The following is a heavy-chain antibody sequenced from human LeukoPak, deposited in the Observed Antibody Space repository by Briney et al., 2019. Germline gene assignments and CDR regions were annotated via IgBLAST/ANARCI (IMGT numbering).Heavy chain of an antibody. CDR1: GGSISSYY. D-gene: IGHD2-2*02. J-gene: IGHJ6*02. CDR2: IYYSGST. CDR3: ARRGYCSSTSCYTGYGMDV. V-gene: IGHV4-59*08. Sequence: PSETLSLTCTVSGGSISSYYWSWIRQPPGKGLEWTGYIYYSGSTNYNPSLKSRVTISVDTSKNQFSLKLSSVTAADTAVYYCARRGYCSSTSCYTGYGMDVWGQGTTVTVSS.